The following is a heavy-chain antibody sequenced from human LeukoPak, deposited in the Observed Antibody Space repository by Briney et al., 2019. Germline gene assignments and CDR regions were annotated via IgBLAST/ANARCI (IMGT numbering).Heavy chain of an antibody. J-gene: IGHJ6*03. CDR3: ARVVQSGVYERQYYYYYYMDV. V-gene: IGHV3-30*04. CDR2: ISYDGSNK. Sequence: GGSLRLSCAASGFTFSSYAMHWVRQAPGKGLEWVAVISYDGSNKYYADSVKGRFTISRDNSKNTLYLQMNSLRAEDTAVYYCARVVQSGVYERQYYYYYYMDVWGKGTTVTISS. D-gene: IGHD3-10*01. CDR1: GFTFSSYA.